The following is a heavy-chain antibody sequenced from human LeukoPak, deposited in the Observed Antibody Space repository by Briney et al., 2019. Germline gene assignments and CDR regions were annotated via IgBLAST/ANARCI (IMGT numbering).Heavy chain of an antibody. CDR3: AKDLDTMIRGVRRGAFDY. CDR2: ISYDGSNK. J-gene: IGHJ4*02. D-gene: IGHD3-10*01. Sequence: GRSLRLSCAASGFTFSSYAMHWVRQAAGKGLEWVAVISYDGSNKYYADSVKGRFTISRDNSKNTLYLQMNSLRAEDTAVYYCAKDLDTMIRGVRRGAFDYWGQGTLVTVSS. CDR1: GFTFSSYA. V-gene: IGHV3-30*04.